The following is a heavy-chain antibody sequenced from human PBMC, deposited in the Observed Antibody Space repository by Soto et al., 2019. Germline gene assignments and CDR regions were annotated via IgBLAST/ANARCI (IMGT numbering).Heavy chain of an antibody. CDR3: ARVSRGCRDSDVDV. Sequence: QVQLQESGPGLVKPSDTLSLTCAVSGYSISSSHWWGWIRQPPGKGLEWIGYIYYSGSTYYHPSLKARVTMEIDTSKNQFSLKLSSVTAVDTAVYCCARVSRGCRDSDVDVWGQGTTVTVSS. V-gene: IGHV4-28*03. D-gene: IGHD2-15*01. CDR2: IYYSGST. CDR1: GYSISSSHW. J-gene: IGHJ6*02.